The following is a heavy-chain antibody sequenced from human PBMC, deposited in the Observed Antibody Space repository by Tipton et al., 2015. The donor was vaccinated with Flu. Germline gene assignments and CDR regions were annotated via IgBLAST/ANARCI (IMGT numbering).Heavy chain of an antibody. V-gene: IGHV3-33*01. CDR3: ARVTGASTAYGLDV. Sequence: SLRLSCKVSGFDFSVYGMHWVRQAPGKGLEWVAVIWYDGSNIHYGDSVKGRFTVSRDNSRNTLYLQMNGLRAEDTAVYYCARVTGASTAYGLDVWGQGTTVTVSS. J-gene: IGHJ6*02. D-gene: IGHD3-10*01. CDR2: IWYDGSNI. CDR1: GFDFSVYG.